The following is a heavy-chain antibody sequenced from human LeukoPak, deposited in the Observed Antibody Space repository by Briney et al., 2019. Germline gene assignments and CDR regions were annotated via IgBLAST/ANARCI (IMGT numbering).Heavy chain of an antibody. V-gene: IGHV4-39*01. CDR2: IYYSGST. J-gene: IGHJ4*02. Sequence: SETLSLTCTVPGGSISSSSYYCGWISQPPGKGLEWIGRIYYSGSTYYNPSLKRQVHISVDTSKNQSSLKLSSVTAAGTAVYYCASRIAAAVWGQGTLVTVSS. D-gene: IGHD6-13*01. CDR1: GGSISSSSYY. CDR3: ASRIAAAV.